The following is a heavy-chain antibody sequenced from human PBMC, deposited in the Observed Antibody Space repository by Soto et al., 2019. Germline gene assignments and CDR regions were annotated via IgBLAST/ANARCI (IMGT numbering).Heavy chain of an antibody. CDR3: ARSVAVPGAHIDY. J-gene: IGHJ4*02. V-gene: IGHV4-59*01. D-gene: IGHD6-19*01. Sequence: SETLSLTCSVSGGSISGYYWSWIRQSPGKGLEWLGYVYYTGSTNYSPSLRSRVSISVDTSKNEFSLGLSSVTAADTAVYFCARSVAVPGAHIDYWGQGTQVTVSS. CDR2: VYYTGST. CDR1: GGSISGYY.